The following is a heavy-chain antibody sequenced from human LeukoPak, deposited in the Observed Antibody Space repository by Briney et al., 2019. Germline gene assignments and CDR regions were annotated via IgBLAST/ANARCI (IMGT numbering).Heavy chain of an antibody. CDR1: GYMFNIYG. D-gene: IGHD3-9*01. CDR3: VRDQYLNVMTGFDD. Sequence: ASVKVSCKASGYMFNIYGISWVRQAPGQGLEWMAWTSVNNGDTKYGQKFQGRVTVTTDTSTRTVYLELRRLRPDDTAVYYCVRDQYLNVMTGFDDWGQGTLVTVSS. CDR2: TSVNNGDT. J-gene: IGHJ4*02. V-gene: IGHV1-18*01.